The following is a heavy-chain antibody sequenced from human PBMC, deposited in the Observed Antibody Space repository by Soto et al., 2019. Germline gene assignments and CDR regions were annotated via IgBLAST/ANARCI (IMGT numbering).Heavy chain of an antibody. Sequence: QITLKESGPTLVKPTQTLTLTCTFSGFSLSSTRMAVGWIRQPPGKALEWLTLIYWDDDKGYSPFLKSRPTITKDTSKNQLVLTMSNMDPVDTARYYCAHIVVAGLGYYFDYWGQGTLVTVSS. J-gene: IGHJ4*02. V-gene: IGHV2-5*02. CDR1: GFSLSSTRMA. D-gene: IGHD6-19*01. CDR2: IYWDDDK. CDR3: AHIVVAGLGYYFDY.